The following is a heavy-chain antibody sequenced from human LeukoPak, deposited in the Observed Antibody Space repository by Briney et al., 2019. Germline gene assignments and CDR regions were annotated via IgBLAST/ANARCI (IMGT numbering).Heavy chain of an antibody. Sequence: SETLSLTCTVSGGSISSYYWSWIRQPPGKGLEWIGYIYSSGGADHNASLKSRVNISLDTSKNQFSLRLSSVTAADTAEYYCARVQLERRRWFDPWGQGTLVTVSS. D-gene: IGHD1-1*01. CDR1: GGSISSYY. V-gene: IGHV4-59*08. CDR2: IYSSGGA. J-gene: IGHJ5*02. CDR3: ARVQLERRRWFDP.